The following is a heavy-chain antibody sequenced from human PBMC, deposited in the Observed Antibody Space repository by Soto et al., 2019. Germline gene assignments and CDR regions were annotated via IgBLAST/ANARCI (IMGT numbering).Heavy chain of an antibody. V-gene: IGHV1-18*01. D-gene: IGHD4-4*01. CDR3: ARDRRYSNYNDFYGMDV. Sequence: ASVKVSCKASGYSFTSFGVSWVRQAPGQGLEWMGWISAYNAKTNYAQKNQGRVTMTTDTSTSTAYMELRSLRSDDTAVYFCARDRRYSNYNDFYGMDVWGQGTTVTVSS. J-gene: IGHJ6*02. CDR2: ISAYNAKT. CDR1: GYSFTSFG.